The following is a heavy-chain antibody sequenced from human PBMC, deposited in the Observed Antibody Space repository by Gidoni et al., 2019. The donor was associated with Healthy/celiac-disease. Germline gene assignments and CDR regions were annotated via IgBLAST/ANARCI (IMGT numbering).Heavy chain of an antibody. CDR1: GGSFSGYY. CDR3: ARGRSSWDKTLDY. J-gene: IGHJ4*02. CDR2: INHSGST. V-gene: IGHV4-34*01. D-gene: IGHD6-13*01. Sequence: QVQLQQWGAGLLKPSETLSLTCAVYGGSFSGYYWSWIRQPPGKGLEWIGEINHSGSTNYNPSLKSRVTISVDTSKNQFSLKLSSVTAADTAVYYCARGRSSWDKTLDYWGQGTLVTVSS.